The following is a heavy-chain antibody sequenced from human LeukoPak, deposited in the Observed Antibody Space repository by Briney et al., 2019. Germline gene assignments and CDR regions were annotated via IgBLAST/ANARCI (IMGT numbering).Heavy chain of an antibody. CDR3: ARDNSVGGIAWWFDP. D-gene: IGHD1-26*01. J-gene: IGHJ5*02. V-gene: IGHV1-46*01. CDR2: INPTGTTT. CDR1: GHTFINHW. Sequence: ASVKVSCKASGHTFINHWMHWVRQAPGQGLEWVGLINPTGTTTLYAQKFQGGITLTRDMSATTDYMELSSLTSEDTAVYYCARDNSVGGIAWWFDPWGQGTLVTVSS.